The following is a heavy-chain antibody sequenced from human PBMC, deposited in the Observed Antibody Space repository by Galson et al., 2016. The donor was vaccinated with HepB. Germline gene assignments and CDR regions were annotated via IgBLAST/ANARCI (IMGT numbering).Heavy chain of an antibody. D-gene: IGHD6-19*01. CDR2: INWKSNRA. CDR1: GFTFEDYA. V-gene: IGHV3-9*01. Sequence: SLRLSCAASGFTFEDYAMHWVWKAPGEGLEWVSSINWKSNRAGYADSVRGRFTISRDNGKNSVYLEMHSLRLEDTTLYYCVKDGVAAAGFLSRFDHWGQGIMVTVST. J-gene: IGHJ5*02. CDR3: VKDGVAAAGFLSRFDH.